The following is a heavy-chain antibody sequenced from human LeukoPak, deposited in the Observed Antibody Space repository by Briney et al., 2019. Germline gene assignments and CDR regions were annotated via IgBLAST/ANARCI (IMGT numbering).Heavy chain of an antibody. CDR2: IYYSGST. J-gene: IGHJ4*02. V-gene: IGHV4-59*01. CDR3: ARDCSGGSGCLDY. D-gene: IGHD6-19*01. Sequence: SETLSLTCTVSGGSISSYYWSWIRQPPGKGLEWIGYIYYSGSTNYNPSLKSRVTISVDTSKNQFSLKLSSMTAADTAVYYCARDCSGGSGCLDYWGQGTLVTVSS. CDR1: GGSISSYY.